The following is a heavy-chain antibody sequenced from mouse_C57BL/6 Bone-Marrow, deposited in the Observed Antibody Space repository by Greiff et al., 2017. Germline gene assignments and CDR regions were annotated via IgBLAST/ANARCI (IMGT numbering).Heavy chain of an antibody. V-gene: IGHV14-4*01. CDR2: IDPENGDT. Sequence: QESGAELVRPGASVKLSCTASGFNIKDDYMHWVKQRPEQGLEWIGWIDPENGDTEYASKFQGKATITADTSSNTAYLQLSSLTSEDTAVYYCTSLLYTYWGQGTTLTVSS. D-gene: IGHD2-12*01. J-gene: IGHJ2*01. CDR1: GFNIKDDY. CDR3: TSLLYTY.